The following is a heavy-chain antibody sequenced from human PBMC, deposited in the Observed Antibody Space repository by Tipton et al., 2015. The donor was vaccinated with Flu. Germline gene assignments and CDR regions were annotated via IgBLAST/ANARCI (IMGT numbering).Heavy chain of an antibody. J-gene: IGHJ5*02. CDR1: GYSFTNYW. CDR2: INPRDSDT. V-gene: IGHV5-51*01. Sequence: QLVQSGPEVKKPGESLRISCKSSGYSFTNYWISWVRQMPGKGLEWMGIINPRDSDTKYSPSFQGQVTISVDKSISVAYLQWSSLKASDTAMYYCVRHIREDTTTRRWLDPWGHGTLVTVSS. CDR3: VRHIREDTTTRRWLDP. D-gene: IGHD4-11*01.